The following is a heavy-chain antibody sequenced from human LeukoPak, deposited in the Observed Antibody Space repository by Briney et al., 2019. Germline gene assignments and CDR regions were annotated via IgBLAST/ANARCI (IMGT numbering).Heavy chain of an antibody. J-gene: IGHJ4*02. CDR2: IYYSKNT. Sequence: PSETLSLTCTVSGGSISSSSAYWGWIRQPPGKGLEWIGSIYYSKNTYYNPSLKSRVTISADTSKSQFSLTLGSVSATDTAVYYCVSPRGFSYGYFDDWGQGTLVTVSS. CDR1: GGSISSSSAY. CDR3: VSPRGFSYGYFDD. D-gene: IGHD5-18*01. V-gene: IGHV4-39*01.